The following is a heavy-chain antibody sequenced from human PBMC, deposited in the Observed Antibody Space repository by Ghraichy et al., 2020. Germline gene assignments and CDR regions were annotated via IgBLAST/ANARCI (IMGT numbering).Heavy chain of an antibody. CDR1: GYTFTSYA. J-gene: IGHJ6*02. V-gene: IGHV7-4-1*02. CDR2: INTNTGNP. CDR3: AREGLRYFDWQSLRYYYYGMDV. D-gene: IGHD3-9*01. Sequence: ASVKVSCKASGYTFTSYAMNWVRQAPGQGLEWMGWINTNTGNPTYAQGFTGRFVFSLDTSVSTAYLQISSLKAEDTAVYYCAREGLRYFDWQSLRYYYYGMDVWGQGTTVTVSS.